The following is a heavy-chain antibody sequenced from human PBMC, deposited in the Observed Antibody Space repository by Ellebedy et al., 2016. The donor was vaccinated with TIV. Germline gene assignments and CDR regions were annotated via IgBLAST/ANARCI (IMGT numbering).Heavy chain of an antibody. CDR1: GFTFSIYA. CDR2: TSYNGSHR. CDR3: AKLGVVIRGDY. V-gene: IGHV3-30-3*02. J-gene: IGHJ4*02. Sequence: GESLKISCAASGFTFSIYAMHWVRQAPGRGLEWLAVTSYNGSHRYYADSVRGRFTISRDNSKNTVYLHMNSLRAEDTAVYYSAKLGVVIRGDYWGQGALVTVSS. D-gene: IGHD3-10*01.